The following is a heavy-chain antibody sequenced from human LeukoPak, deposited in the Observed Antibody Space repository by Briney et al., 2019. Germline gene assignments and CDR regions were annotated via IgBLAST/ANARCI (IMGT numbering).Heavy chain of an antibody. V-gene: IGHV3-33*01. J-gene: IGHJ6*03. CDR3: ARERIVVVPAAINYYYYMDV. CDR2: IWYDGSNK. D-gene: IGHD2-2*01. CDR1: GFTFSSYG. Sequence: GGSLRLSCAASGFTFSSYGMHWVRQAPGKGLEWVAVIWYDGSNKYYADSVKGRFTISRDNSKNTLYLQMNSLRAEDTAVYYCARERIVVVPAAINYYYYMDVWGKGTTVTVSS.